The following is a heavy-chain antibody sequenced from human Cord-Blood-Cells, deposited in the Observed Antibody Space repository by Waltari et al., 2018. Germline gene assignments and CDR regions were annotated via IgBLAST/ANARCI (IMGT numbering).Heavy chain of an antibody. CDR3: ARVIYGSGSYSDWFDP. D-gene: IGHD3-10*01. Sequence: QVQLQPWGAGLLKSSETLSLTCAVLGVSFSGYFWSWFGQPTGKGLEWSGEINHSGSTNYNPSLKSRVTISVDTSKNQFSLKLSSVTAADTAVYYCARVIYGSGSYSDWFDPWGQGTLVTVSS. V-gene: IGHV4-34*01. J-gene: IGHJ5*02. CDR1: GVSFSGYF. CDR2: INHSGST.